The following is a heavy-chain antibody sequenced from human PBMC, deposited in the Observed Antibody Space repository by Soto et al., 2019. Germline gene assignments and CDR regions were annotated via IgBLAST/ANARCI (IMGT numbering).Heavy chain of an antibody. J-gene: IGHJ4*02. CDR2: IKSKTDGGTT. V-gene: IGHV3-15*01. Sequence: GGSLRLSCAASGFTFSNAWMSWVRQAPGKGLEWVGRIKSKTDGGTTDYAAPVKGRFTISRDDSKNTLYLQMNSLKTEDTAVYYCTTDRPVTRFYYFDYWGQGTLVTVSS. CDR3: TTDRPVTRFYYFDY. D-gene: IGHD4-17*01. CDR1: GFTFSNAW.